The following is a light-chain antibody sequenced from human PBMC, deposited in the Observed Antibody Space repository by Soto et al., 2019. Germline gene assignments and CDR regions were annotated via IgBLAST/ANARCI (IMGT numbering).Light chain of an antibody. J-gene: IGKJ5*01. CDR1: QSVSSK. V-gene: IGKV3-15*01. CDR2: ETS. Sequence: EIVMTQSPATLSVSPGERYTLSCMASQSVSSKLSWYQQKPGQAPRLLIYETSTRATGIPARFGGSGSGTEFTLTNSNLESGEVRICCCQQFNNWTAIAFRQGTRLEIK. CDR3: QQFNNWTAIA.